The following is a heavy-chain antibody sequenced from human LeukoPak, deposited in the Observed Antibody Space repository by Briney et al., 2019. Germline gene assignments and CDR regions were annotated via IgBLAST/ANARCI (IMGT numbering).Heavy chain of an antibody. J-gene: IGHJ4*02. CDR3: ARWRGQQSEFDY. CDR1: GFTFSSYS. D-gene: IGHD5-24*01. CDR2: IREDGSGG. Sequence: PGGSLRLSCAASGFTFSSYSMAWVRQAPGKGLEWVANIREDGSGGEYVDSVKGRFTISRDNAKTSVFLQINSLRVEDTAVYFCARWRGQQSEFDYRGEGTLVTVSS. V-gene: IGHV3-7*01.